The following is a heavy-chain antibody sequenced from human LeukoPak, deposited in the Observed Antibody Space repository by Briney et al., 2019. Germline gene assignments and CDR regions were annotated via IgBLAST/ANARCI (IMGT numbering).Heavy chain of an antibody. CDR3: AKALDTYGYMRFDY. J-gene: IGHJ4*02. D-gene: IGHD5-24*01. Sequence: GGSLRLSCATSGFTFVSYAMTWVRQARGKGLEWVSAINGGGDTTYYADSVKGRFTVSRDRSTNTLFLQMSSLRAEDSGMYYCAKALDTYGYMRFDYWGQGTLVTVSP. CDR1: GFTFVSYA. V-gene: IGHV3-23*01. CDR2: INGGGDTT.